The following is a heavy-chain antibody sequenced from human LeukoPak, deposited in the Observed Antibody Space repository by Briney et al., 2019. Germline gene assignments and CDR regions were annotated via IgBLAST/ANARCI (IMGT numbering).Heavy chain of an antibody. Sequence: AASVKVSCKASGGTFSSYAISWVRQAPGQGLEWMGIINPSGGSTSYAQKFQGRVTMTRDTSTSTVYMELSSLRSEDTAVYYCARGQVLRFLEWLLYPNDYWGQGTLVTVSS. J-gene: IGHJ4*02. D-gene: IGHD3-3*01. CDR2: INPSGGST. V-gene: IGHV1-46*03. CDR1: GGTFSSYA. CDR3: ARGQVLRFLEWLLYPNDY.